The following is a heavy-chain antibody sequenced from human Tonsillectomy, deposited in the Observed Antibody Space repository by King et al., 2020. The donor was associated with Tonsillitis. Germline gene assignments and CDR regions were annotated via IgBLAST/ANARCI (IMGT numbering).Heavy chain of an antibody. V-gene: IGHV1-18*01. J-gene: IGHJ4*02. CDR3: ARANTRWFDY. D-gene: IGHD4-23*01. CDR2: ISAYNGNT. CDR1: GYTFTFYG. Sequence: QLVQSGAEVKKPGASVKVSCKASGYTFTFYGISWVRQAPGQGLEWMGWISAYNGNTKYAEKFQGRVTVTTDTSTSTAYMELRNLRSDDAAVYYCARANTRWFDYGAREPWSPSPQ.